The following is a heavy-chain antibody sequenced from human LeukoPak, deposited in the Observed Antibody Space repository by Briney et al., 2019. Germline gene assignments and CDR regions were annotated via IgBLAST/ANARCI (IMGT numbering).Heavy chain of an antibody. D-gene: IGHD5-12*01. CDR3: ARGYARRD. Sequence: SETLSLTCTVSGGSISSTSYYWGWIRQPPGKGLEWIGYIYYSGSTNYNPSLKSRVTISVDTSKNQFSLKLSSVTAADTAVYYCARGYARRDWGQGTLVTVSS. CDR1: GGSISSTSYY. J-gene: IGHJ4*02. V-gene: IGHV4-61*05. CDR2: IYYSGST.